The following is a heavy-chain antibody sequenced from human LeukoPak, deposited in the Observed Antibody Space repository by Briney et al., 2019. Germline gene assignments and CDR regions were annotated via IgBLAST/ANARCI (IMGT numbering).Heavy chain of an antibody. V-gene: IGHV3-7*01. J-gene: IGHJ4*02. CDR2: IKQDGSEK. D-gene: IGHD3-22*01. CDR3: AREGQYYYDSSGYYDY. Sequence: PGGSLRLSCAASGFTFSSYWMSWVRQAPGKGLEWVANIKQDGSEKYYVDSVKGRFTISRDNAKNSLYLQMNSLRAEDTAVYYCAREGQYYYDSSGYYDYWGQGTLVTVSS. CDR1: GFTFSSYW.